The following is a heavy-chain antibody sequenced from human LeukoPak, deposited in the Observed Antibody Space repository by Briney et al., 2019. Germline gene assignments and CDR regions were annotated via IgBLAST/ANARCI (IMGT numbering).Heavy chain of an antibody. CDR1: GFTFSTYS. CDR3: AKSRVGYDY. V-gene: IGHV3-23*01. D-gene: IGHD1-26*01. J-gene: IGHJ4*02. Sequence: GGSLRLSCAASGFTFSTYSMNWVRQAPGQGLEWVSTLTGSGGNTYYAASVKGRFTISRDNSKNTLYLQMNSLRAEDTAVYYCAKSRVGYDYWGQGTLVTVSS. CDR2: LTGSGGNT.